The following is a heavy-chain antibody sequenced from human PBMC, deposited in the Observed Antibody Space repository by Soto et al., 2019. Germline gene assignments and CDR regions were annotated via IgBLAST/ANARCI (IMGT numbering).Heavy chain of an antibody. CDR2: IYRYGST. Sequence: QVQLQESGPRLVKPSGTLSLTCAVYGGSLSSCNWWSWVRQPPGKGLEWIGEIYRYGSTSYNPSRKSRVTIAVDKSKNQISLRLHSMTAADTALYYCATYSYLLDTSGYHDVWGQGLQVTVSS. CDR1: GGSLSSCNW. J-gene: IGHJ4*02. V-gene: IGHV4-4*02. CDR3: ATYSYLLDTSGYHDV. D-gene: IGHD3-22*01.